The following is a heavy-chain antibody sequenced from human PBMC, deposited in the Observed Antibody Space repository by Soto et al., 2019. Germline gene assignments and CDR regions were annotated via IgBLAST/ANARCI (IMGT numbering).Heavy chain of an antibody. CDR1: GGAFISYT. J-gene: IGHJ4*02. CDR3: AKGAGYFDD. V-gene: IGHV1-69*02. CDR2: IIPILNVT. Sequence: QVQLVQSGAEVKPPGSSVKVSCKASGGAFISYTINWVRQAPGRRLEWMGRIIPILNVTNYAQTFQGRVTITADKSTSTAYMELSSLRSEDTAVYFCAKGAGYFDDWGQGTLVTGSS.